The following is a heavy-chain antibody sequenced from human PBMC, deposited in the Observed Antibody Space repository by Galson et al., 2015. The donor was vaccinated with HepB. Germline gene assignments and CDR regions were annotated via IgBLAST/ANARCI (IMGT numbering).Heavy chain of an antibody. D-gene: IGHD6-19*01. Sequence: LSLTCSVSGGSINFNYWSWMRQPAGKGLEWIGRIYATGSTNNNPSLKSRVTMSVDTSKNQFSLKLRSVTAADTAMYFCARDFSGGCGWNWGQGILVTVSS. CDR3: ARDFSGGCGWN. J-gene: IGHJ4*02. CDR2: IYATGST. CDR1: GGSINFNY. V-gene: IGHV4-4*07.